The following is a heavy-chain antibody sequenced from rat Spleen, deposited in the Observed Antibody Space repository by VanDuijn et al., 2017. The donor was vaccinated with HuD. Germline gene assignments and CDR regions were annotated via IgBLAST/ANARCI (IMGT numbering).Heavy chain of an antibody. V-gene: IGHV4-2*01. J-gene: IGHJ2*01. D-gene: IGHD3-1*01. Sequence: EVKLVESGGGLVQPGRSLKLSYAASGFNFNDYWMGWVRQAPGKGPEWIGEINKDSNIISYNPSFKDKFTISRDNAQSTLYLQMNNLGSEDTAIYYCGREVPPLDHWGQGVMVTVSS. CDR3: GREVPPLDH. CDR2: INKDSNII. CDR1: GFNFNDYW.